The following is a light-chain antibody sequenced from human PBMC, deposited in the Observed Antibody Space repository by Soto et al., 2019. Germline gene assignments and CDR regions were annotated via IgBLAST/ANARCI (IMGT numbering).Light chain of an antibody. CDR1: SSDVGNYNL. J-gene: IGLJ1*01. CDR2: DVS. V-gene: IGLV2-23*02. Sequence: QSVLTQAASVSGSAGQSISISCTGTSSDVGNYNLVSWYQHHPGKAPKLMIYDVSKRPSGLSNRFSGSKSGNTASLTISGLQAEDECDYYCCSYATTSTYVFGTGTKVTVL. CDR3: CSYATTSTYV.